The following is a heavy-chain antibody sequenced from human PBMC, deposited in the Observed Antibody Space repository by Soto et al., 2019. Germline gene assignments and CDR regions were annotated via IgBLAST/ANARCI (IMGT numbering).Heavy chain of an antibody. CDR3: ALGYCSGGSCYSTLGY. Sequence: EVQLVESGGGLVQPGRSLRLSCAASGFTFDDYAMHWVRQAPGKGLECGSGISWNSGSIGYGDSVKGRFTISRDNAKNSLYLQMNSLRAEDTALYYCALGYCSGGSCYSTLGYWGQGTLVTVSS. V-gene: IGHV3-9*01. CDR1: GFTFDDYA. J-gene: IGHJ4*02. CDR2: ISWNSGSI. D-gene: IGHD2-15*01.